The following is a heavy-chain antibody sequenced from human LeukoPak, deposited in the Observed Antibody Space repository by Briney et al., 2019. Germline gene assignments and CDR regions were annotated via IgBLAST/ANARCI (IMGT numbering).Heavy chain of an antibody. CDR1: GGSISSGDYY. CDR2: IYYSGST. Sequence: SETLSLTCTVSGGSISSGDYYWSWIRQPPGKGLEWIGYIYYSGSTYYNPSLKSRVTISVDTSKNQFSLKLSSVTAADTAVYYCAREGSDIVVVPAAMEPHNYYYMDVWGKGTTVTASS. D-gene: IGHD2-2*01. J-gene: IGHJ6*03. V-gene: IGHV4-30-4*08. CDR3: AREGSDIVVVPAAMEPHNYYYMDV.